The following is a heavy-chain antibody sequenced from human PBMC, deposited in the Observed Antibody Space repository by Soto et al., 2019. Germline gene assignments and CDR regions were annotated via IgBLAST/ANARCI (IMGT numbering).Heavy chain of an antibody. D-gene: IGHD5-12*01. Sequence: QVQLVQSGAEVKKPGASVKISCKAAGYTFTNYYMHWVRQAPGQGLEWMGIIDSSGGSTSYGQKFQGRVTMTRDTSTNTVYMELSSLRSEDTAVYYCARGYSGNDSGGAFDIWGQGTMVTVSS. CDR1: GYTFTNYY. CDR3: ARGYSGNDSGGAFDI. J-gene: IGHJ3*02. CDR2: IDSSGGST. V-gene: IGHV1-46*03.